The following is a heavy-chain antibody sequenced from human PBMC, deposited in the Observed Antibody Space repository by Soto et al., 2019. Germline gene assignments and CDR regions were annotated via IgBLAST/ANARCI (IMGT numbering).Heavy chain of an antibody. Sequence: EVQLVESGGGFNQPGGSLRLSCTASGFTFSTYCMHWVRHTPGTGLVWVSRTCRYGRELYYADSVKGRFTISRDDAKNTLYLQMDSLRVEDTGIYYCVRGTTAWRGMDYWGQGALVTVSS. CDR2: TCRYGREL. V-gene: IGHV3-74*01. CDR1: GFTFSTYC. D-gene: IGHD1-1*01. CDR3: VRGTTAWRGMDY. J-gene: IGHJ4*02.